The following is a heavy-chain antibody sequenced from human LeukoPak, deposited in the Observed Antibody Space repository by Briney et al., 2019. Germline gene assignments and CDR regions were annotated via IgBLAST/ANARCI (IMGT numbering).Heavy chain of an antibody. CDR3: AKDRPYGSGSYYVYYYYGMDL. D-gene: IGHD3-10*01. J-gene: IGHJ6*02. CDR2: ISGSGGST. CDR1: GFTFSSYA. Sequence: PGGSLRLSCAASGFTFSSYAMSWVRQAPGKGLEWVSAISGSGGSTYYADSVKGRFTISRDNSKNTLYLQMNSLRAEDTAVYYCAKDRPYGSGSYYVYYYYGMDLWGQGTTVTVSS. V-gene: IGHV3-23*01.